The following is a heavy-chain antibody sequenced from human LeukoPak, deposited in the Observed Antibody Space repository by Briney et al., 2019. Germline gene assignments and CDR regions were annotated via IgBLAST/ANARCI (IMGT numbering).Heavy chain of an antibody. Sequence: GASVKVSCKASGYTFTSYGISWVRQAPGQGLEWMGWISAYNGNTNYAQKLQGRVTMTTDTSTSTAYMELRSLRSDDTAVYYCAREGLYGDYPWLYYYYYYGMDVWGQGTTVTVSS. D-gene: IGHD4-17*01. J-gene: IGHJ6*02. CDR3: AREGLYGDYPWLYYYYYYGMDV. V-gene: IGHV1-18*01. CDR2: ISAYNGNT. CDR1: GYTFTSYG.